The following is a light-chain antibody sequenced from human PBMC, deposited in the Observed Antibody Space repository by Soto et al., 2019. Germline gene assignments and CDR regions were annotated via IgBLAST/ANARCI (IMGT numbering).Light chain of an antibody. CDR2: AAS. CDR3: QQSYSTLVYT. J-gene: IGKJ2*01. CDR1: QSIDSY. Sequence: DIQMTQSPSSLSASVGDRVTVTCRASQSIDSYLNWYQQKAGKAPKLLIYAASRFQSGVPSRCSGSGSGTDFTLTIISLQPADVATYYCQQSYSTLVYTFGQGTKLEIK. V-gene: IGKV1-39*01.